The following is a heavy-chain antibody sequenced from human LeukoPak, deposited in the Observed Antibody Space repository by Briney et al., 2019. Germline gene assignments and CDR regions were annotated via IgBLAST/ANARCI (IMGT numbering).Heavy chain of an antibody. J-gene: IGHJ5*02. CDR1: GFTFSSYS. CDR3: ARDHNTYYDFWSGYYDTYNWFDP. V-gene: IGHV3-21*01. CDR2: ISSSSSYI. D-gene: IGHD3-3*01. Sequence: GGSLRLSCAASGFTFSSYSMNWVRQAPGKGLEWVSSISSSSSYIYYADSVKGRFTISRDNAKNSLYLQMNSLRAEDTAVYYCARDHNTYYDFWSGYYDTYNWFDPWDQGTLVTVSS.